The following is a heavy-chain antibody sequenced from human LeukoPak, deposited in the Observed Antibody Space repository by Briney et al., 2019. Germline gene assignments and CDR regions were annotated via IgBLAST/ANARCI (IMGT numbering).Heavy chain of an antibody. D-gene: IGHD4-17*01. CDR3: ARDDYGDYVGAFDI. CDR1: GGTFSSYA. Sequence: ASVKVSCKASGGTFSSYAISWVRQAPGQGLEWMGGIIPILGTANYAQKLQGRVTITTDESTSTAYMEVSSLRSEDTAVYYCARDDYGDYVGAFDIWGQGTMVTVSS. CDR2: IIPILGTA. J-gene: IGHJ3*02. V-gene: IGHV1-69*05.